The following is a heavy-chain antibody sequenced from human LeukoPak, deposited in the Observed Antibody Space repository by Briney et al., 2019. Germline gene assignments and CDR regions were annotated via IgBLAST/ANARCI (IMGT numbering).Heavy chain of an antibody. J-gene: IGHJ6*02. CDR2: MNPNSGNT. CDR1: GYTFTSYD. V-gene: IGHV1-8*01. CDR3: AAGTSYGSSYYYYYGMDV. Sequence: ASVKVSCKASGYTFTSYDINWVRQATGQGLEWMGWMNPNSGNTGYAQKFQGRVTMTRNTSISTAYMELSSLRSEDTAVYYCAAGTSYGSSYYYYYGMDVWGQGTTVTVSS. D-gene: IGHD5-18*01.